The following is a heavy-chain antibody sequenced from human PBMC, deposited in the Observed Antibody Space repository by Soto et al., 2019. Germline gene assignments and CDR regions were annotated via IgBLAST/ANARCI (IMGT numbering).Heavy chain of an antibody. CDR3: AREVAARPDCYYYGMDV. CDR1: GGSISSGGYY. J-gene: IGHJ6*02. Sequence: PSETLSLTCTVSGGSISSGGYYWSWIRQHPGKGLEWIGYIYYSGSTYYNPSLKSRVTISVDTSKNQFSLKLSSVTAADTAVYYCAREVAARPDCYYYGMDVWGQGTTVTVSS. V-gene: IGHV4-31*03. D-gene: IGHD6-6*01. CDR2: IYYSGST.